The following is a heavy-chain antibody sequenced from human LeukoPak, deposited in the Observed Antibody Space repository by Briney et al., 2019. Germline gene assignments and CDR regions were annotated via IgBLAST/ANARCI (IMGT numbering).Heavy chain of an antibody. V-gene: IGHV3-21*06. CDR2: ISSNSNYI. CDR3: AVGISGTPLDY. Sequence: GGSLRPSCAASGFTFSGHTMHWVRQAPGKGLEWVSSISSNSNYIYYADSVKGRFTISRDYAKSSLYLQLNSLRAEDTAVYYCAVGISGTPLDYWGQGALVTVSS. CDR1: GFTFSGHT. D-gene: IGHD1-7*01. J-gene: IGHJ4*02.